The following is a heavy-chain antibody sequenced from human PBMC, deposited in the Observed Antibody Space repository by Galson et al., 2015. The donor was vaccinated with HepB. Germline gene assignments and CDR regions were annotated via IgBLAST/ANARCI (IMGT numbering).Heavy chain of an antibody. J-gene: IGHJ4*02. Sequence: QSGAEVKKPGESLKISCKGSGYIFSNYWIVWVRQMPGKGLEFMGIIYPGDSDTKYNPSFQGQVTISADKSTSTAYLQWGSLKASDTAMYYCAKMSVGCFDYWGRGTLVTVSS. CDR2: IYPGDSDT. CDR1: GYIFSNYW. D-gene: IGHD1-26*01. CDR3: AKMSVGCFDY. V-gene: IGHV5-51*01.